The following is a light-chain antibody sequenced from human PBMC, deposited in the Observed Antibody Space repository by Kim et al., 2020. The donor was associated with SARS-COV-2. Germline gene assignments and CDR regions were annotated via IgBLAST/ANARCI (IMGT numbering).Light chain of an antibody. CDR2: GNS. CDR1: SSNIGAGYD. CDR3: QSYDSSLSGSYV. V-gene: IGLV1-40*01. J-gene: IGLJ1*01. Sequence: RFTISCTGSSSNIGAGYDVHWYQKLPGTAPKLLIYGNSNRPSGVPDRFSGSKSGTSASLAITGLQAEDEADYYCQSYDSSLSGSYVFGTGPRSPS.